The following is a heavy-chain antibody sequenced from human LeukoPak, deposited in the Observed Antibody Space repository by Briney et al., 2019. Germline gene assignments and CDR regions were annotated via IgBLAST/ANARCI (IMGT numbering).Heavy chain of an antibody. V-gene: IGHV4-34*09. CDR1: GGSFSGYY. CDR3: ARVKRNAYGDYPFDY. D-gene: IGHD4-17*01. CDR2: INHSGST. J-gene: IGHJ4*02. Sequence: PSETLSLTCAVYGGSFSGYYWSWIRQPPGKGLEWIGEINHSGSTNYNPSLKSRVTISVDTSKNQFSLKLSPVTAADTAVYYCARVKRNAYGDYPFDYWGQGTLVTVSS.